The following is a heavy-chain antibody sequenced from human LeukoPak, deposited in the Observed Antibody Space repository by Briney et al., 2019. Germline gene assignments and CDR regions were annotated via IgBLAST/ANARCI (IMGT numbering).Heavy chain of an antibody. CDR2: ISGSGGST. CDR1: GFTFSSYA. D-gene: IGHD3-9*01. J-gene: IGHJ4*02. V-gene: IGHV3-23*01. Sequence: GGSLRLSCAASGFTFSSYAMSWVRQAPGKGLEWVSVISGSGGSTYYADSVKGRFTISRDNSKNTLYLQMNSLGAEDTVVYYCARGGGGNSDFLTTYTGASLSFDYWGQGTLVTVSS. CDR3: ARGGGGNSDFLTTYTGASLSFDY.